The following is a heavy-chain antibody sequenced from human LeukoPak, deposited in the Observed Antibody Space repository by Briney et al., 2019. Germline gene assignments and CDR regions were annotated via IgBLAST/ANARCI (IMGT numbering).Heavy chain of an antibody. Sequence: SQTLSLTCTVSGGSISSGSYYWSWIRQPAGKGLEWIGRIYTSGSTIYNPSLKSRVTISVDTSKNQFSLKLSSVTAADTAVYYCARENWVASYWYFDLWGRGTLVTVSS. CDR3: ARENWVASYWYFDL. CDR2: IYTSGST. D-gene: IGHD2-15*01. CDR1: GGSISSGSYY. V-gene: IGHV4-61*02. J-gene: IGHJ2*01.